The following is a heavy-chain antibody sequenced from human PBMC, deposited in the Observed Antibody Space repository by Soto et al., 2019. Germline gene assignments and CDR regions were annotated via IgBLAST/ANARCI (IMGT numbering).Heavy chain of an antibody. D-gene: IGHD5-12*01. CDR2: INPNSGGT. V-gene: IGHV1-2*02. CDR3: GGGGGRGYNELDP. J-gene: IGHJ5*02. Sequence: QVQLVQSGAEVKKPGASVKVSCKASGYTFTAYYMHWVRQAPGQGLEWMGWINPNSGGTYHAQNFQGRFTMTRDTPPPTPNMELATLNSTDTPFFYCGGGGGRGYNELDPWGHGTLVIVSS. CDR1: GYTFTAYY.